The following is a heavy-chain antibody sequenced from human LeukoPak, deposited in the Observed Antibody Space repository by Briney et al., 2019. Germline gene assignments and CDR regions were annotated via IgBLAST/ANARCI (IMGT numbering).Heavy chain of an antibody. Sequence: ASVKVSCKASGYTFTGYYMHWVRQAPGQGLEWMGWINPNSGDTNYAQKLQGRVTMTTDTSTSTAYMELRSLRSDDTAVYYCAITTYDWFDPWGQGTLVTVSS. V-gene: IGHV1-2*02. CDR2: INPNSGDT. CDR1: GYTFTGYY. CDR3: AITTYDWFDP. D-gene: IGHD3-22*01. J-gene: IGHJ5*02.